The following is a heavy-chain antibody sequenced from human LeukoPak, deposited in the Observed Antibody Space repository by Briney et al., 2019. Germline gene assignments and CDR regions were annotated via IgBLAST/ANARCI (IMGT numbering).Heavy chain of an antibody. D-gene: IGHD3-10*01. CDR2: IYYTGSP. J-gene: IGHJ3*02. CDR3: ARDQNSYGPTGVFNI. V-gene: IGHV4-59*13. CDR1: GAFIGSYY. Sequence: NPSETLSLTCTVSGAFIGSYYLSWIRQPPGKGLEWIGYIYYTGSPNYNPSLRSRVTISVGRSSNQFSLKLNSVTAADTAMYYCARDQNSYGPTGVFNIWGQGTMVTVSS.